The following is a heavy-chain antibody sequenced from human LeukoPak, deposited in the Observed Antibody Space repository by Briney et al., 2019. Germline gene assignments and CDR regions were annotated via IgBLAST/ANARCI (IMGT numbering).Heavy chain of an antibody. V-gene: IGHV3-48*03. J-gene: IGHJ4*02. D-gene: IGHD2/OR15-2a*01. CDR3: ARDFYDGFALDY. CDR1: GFTFSSYE. Sequence: GRSLRLSCAASGFTFSSYEMNWVRQAPGKGLEWVSYISSSGSTIYYADSVKGRFTISRDNAKNSLYLQMNSLRAEDTAVYYCARDFYDGFALDYWGQGTLVTVSS. CDR2: ISSSGSTI.